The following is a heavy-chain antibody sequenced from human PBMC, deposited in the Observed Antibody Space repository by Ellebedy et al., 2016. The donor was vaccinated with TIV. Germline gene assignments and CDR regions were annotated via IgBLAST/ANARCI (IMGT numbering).Heavy chain of an antibody. V-gene: IGHV3-53*01. CDR1: GFTVSNTY. D-gene: IGHD6-19*01. J-gene: IGHJ4*02. CDR2: IYSGGST. Sequence: GESLKISCAASGFTVSNTYMGWVRQAPGKRLDWVSVIYSGGSTYYVDSVKGRFIISRDNSKNTLFLQMNSLRAEDTAVYYCASAPSFSSGWSIDYWGQGTLVTVSS. CDR3: ASAPSFSSGWSIDY.